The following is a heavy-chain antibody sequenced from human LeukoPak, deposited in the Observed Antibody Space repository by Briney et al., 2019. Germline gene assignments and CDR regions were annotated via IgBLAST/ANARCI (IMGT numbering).Heavy chain of an antibody. J-gene: IGHJ6*02. V-gene: IGHV3-49*04. Sequence: PGGSLRLSCTASGFTSSDHAMGWARQAPGKGPEWVGFIRSTTCRETTEYAASVKGRLTTSRDNSNNIVYLAMNRLTIQDTGVYYCTRGPIQLWLHNGIAVWGQPNTVTVSS. D-gene: IGHD1-1*01. CDR2: IRSTTCRETT. CDR3: TRGPIQLWLHNGIAV. CDR1: GFTSSDHA.